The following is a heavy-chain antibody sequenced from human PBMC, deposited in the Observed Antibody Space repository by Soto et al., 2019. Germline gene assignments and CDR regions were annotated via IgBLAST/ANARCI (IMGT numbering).Heavy chain of an antibody. CDR1: GFTFNDYT. J-gene: IGHJ4*02. Sequence: GGSLRLSCAASGFTFNDYTMHWVRQPPGKGLEWVSLISWDGDATYYADSVRGRFTLSRDNSKNSLYLQMNSLRSEDTAVYYCAKGGSGWHYFDYWGQGTLVTVSS. CDR3: AKGGSGWHYFDY. CDR2: ISWDGDAT. V-gene: IGHV3-43*01. D-gene: IGHD6-19*01.